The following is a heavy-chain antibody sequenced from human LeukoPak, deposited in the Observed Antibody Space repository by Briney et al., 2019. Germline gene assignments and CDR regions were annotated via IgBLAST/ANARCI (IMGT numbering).Heavy chain of an antibody. J-gene: IGHJ4*02. CDR2: INQRGST. CDR3: ARGGSSGWYDY. V-gene: IGHV4-34*01. D-gene: IGHD6-19*01. CDR1: RGSFSSYY. Sequence: PSETLSLTCAVYRGSFSSYYWSWIRQPPGKGLEWIGEINQRGSTNYNPSLKSRVTISVDTSKNQFSLKLSSVTAADTAVCYCARGGSSGWYDYWGQGTLVTVSS.